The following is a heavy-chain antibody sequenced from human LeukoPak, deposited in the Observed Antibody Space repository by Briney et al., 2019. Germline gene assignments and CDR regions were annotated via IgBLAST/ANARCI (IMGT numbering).Heavy chain of an antibody. V-gene: IGHV3-7*01. J-gene: IGHJ4*02. CDR1: GFTFSSYW. D-gene: IGHD3/OR15-3a*01. Sequence: GGSLRLSCAASGFTFSSYWMSWVRQAPGKGLEWVANIKEDGSEKYYVDSVQGRFTISRDNAQNSLYLQMNSLRAEDTAVYYCATGLYYFDYWGQGTLVTVSS. CDR3: ATGLYYFDY. CDR2: IKEDGSEK.